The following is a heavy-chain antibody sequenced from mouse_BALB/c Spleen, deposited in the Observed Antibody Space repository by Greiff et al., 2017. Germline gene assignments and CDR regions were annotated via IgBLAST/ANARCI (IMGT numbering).Heavy chain of an antibody. CDR2: IRSKSNNYAT. J-gene: IGHJ4*01. Sequence: GGGLVQPKGSLKLSCAASGFTFNTYAMNWVRQAPGKGLEWVARIRSKSNNYATYYADSVKDRFTISRDDSQSMLYLQMNNLKTEDTAMYYCVRGVRFYYGSSYAMDYWGQGTSVTVSS. D-gene: IGHD1-1*01. CDR3: VRGVRFYYGSSYAMDY. CDR1: GFTFNTYA. V-gene: IGHV10-1*02.